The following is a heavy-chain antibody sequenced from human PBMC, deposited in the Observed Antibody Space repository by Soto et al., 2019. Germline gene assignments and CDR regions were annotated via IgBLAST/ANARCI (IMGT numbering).Heavy chain of an antibody. Sequence: EVQLVESGGGLVQPGGSLRLSCAASGFTFSDHYMDWVRQAPGKGLEWVGRARNKVSRYTTAHAASVEGRFAISRDDSKNSLYLQMSSLKVDDTAVYFCARLMGTSFDLWGQGTLVTVSS. J-gene: IGHJ4*02. V-gene: IGHV3-72*01. D-gene: IGHD2-8*01. CDR3: ARLMGTSFDL. CDR1: GFTFSDHY. CDR2: ARNKVSRYTT.